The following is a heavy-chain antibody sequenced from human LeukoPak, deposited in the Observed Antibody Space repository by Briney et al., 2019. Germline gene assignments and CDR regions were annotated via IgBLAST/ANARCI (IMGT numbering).Heavy chain of an antibody. CDR2: INPSSGGT. V-gene: IGHV1-2*02. CDR1: GYTFTGYY. J-gene: IGHJ4*02. CDR3: ARSVLTAYLINDY. D-gene: IGHD3-9*01. Sequence: ASVKASCKASGYTFTGYYMHWVRQAPGQGLEWMGWINPSSGGTNYAQKFQGGVTMTRDTSISTAYMDLYRLTSDDTAVYYCARSVLTAYLINDYWGQGTLVTVSS.